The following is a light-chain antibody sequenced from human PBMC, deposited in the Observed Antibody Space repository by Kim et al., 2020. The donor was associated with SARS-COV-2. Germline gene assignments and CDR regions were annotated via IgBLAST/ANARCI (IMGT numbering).Light chain of an antibody. CDR1: GSDVGAYNL. CDR2: DVN. CDR3: SSYTTSITYV. Sequence: QSALTQPASVSGSPGQSITMSCTGTGSDVGAYNLVSWYQQHPGKAPKLMIYDVNKQPSRVSNRFSGSKSDNTASLTISGLQADVEADYYCSSYTTSITYVFGTGTKVTVL. V-gene: IGLV2-14*03. J-gene: IGLJ1*01.